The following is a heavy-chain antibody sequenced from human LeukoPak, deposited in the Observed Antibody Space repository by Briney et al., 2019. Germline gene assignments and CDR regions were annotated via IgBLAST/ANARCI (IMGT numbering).Heavy chain of an antibody. CDR2: ISGSGGST. CDR3: AKDREWLAYYFDY. J-gene: IGHJ4*02. Sequence: GGSLRLSCAASGFSFSSYAMSWVRQAPGKGLEWVSAISGSGGSTYYADSVRGRFTISRDNSKNTLYLQMNSLRAEDTAVYYCAKDREWLAYYFDYWGQGTLVTVSS. V-gene: IGHV3-23*01. CDR1: GFSFSSYA. D-gene: IGHD6-19*01.